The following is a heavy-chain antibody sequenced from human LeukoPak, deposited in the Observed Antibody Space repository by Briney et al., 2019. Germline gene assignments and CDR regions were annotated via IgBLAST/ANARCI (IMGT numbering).Heavy chain of an antibody. CDR1: GGSFSGYY. CDR3: AMRLVGYCSSTSCYPFDY. V-gene: IGHV4-34*01. Sequence: SETLSLTCAVYGGSFSGYYWSWIRQPPGKGLEWIGEINHSGSTNYNPSPKSRVTISVDTSKNQFSLKLSSVTAADTAVYYCAMRLVGYCSSTSCYPFDYWGQGTLVTVSS. CDR2: INHSGST. D-gene: IGHD2-2*01. J-gene: IGHJ4*02.